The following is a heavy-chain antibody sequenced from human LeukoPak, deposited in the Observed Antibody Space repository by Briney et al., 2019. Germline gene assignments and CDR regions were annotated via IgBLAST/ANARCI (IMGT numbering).Heavy chain of an antibody. CDR1: GYTFTSYD. CDR2: TNPNSGNT. V-gene: IGHV1-8*01. Sequence: ASVKVSCKASGYTFTSYDINWVRQATGQGLEWMGWTNPNSGNTGYAQKFQGRVTMTRNTSISTAYMELSSLRSEDTAVYYCARAMAPRPYYYYGMDVWGQGTTVTVSS. J-gene: IGHJ6*02. D-gene: IGHD5-24*01. CDR3: ARAMAPRPYYYYGMDV.